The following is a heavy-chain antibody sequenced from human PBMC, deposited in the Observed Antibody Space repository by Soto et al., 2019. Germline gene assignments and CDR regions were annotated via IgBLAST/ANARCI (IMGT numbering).Heavy chain of an antibody. D-gene: IGHD3-3*01. V-gene: IGHV3-43*01. Sequence: LRLSCAASGFRFDDYNMHWVRQAPGKGLEWVSLITWNGGNKYYADSVKGRFTISRDGTTQSVSLQMTSLKREDTGVYYCARETLSFGSALDVWGQGTTVTVSS. CDR3: ARETLSFGSALDV. J-gene: IGHJ6*02. CDR2: ITWNGGNK. CDR1: GFRFDDYN.